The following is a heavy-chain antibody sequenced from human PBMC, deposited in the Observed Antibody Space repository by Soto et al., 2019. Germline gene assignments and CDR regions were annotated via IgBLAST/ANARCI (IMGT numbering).Heavy chain of an antibody. CDR2: IVPMFGTA. D-gene: IGHD3-22*01. CDR3: ARGVYYDSRGYYFFF. CDR1: GGTLSRYA. V-gene: IGHV1-69*13. J-gene: IGHJ4*02. Sequence: GASVKVSCKASGGTLSRYALSWVRQALGQGPEWMGGIVPMFGTANYAQKFQGRVTITADESTNTAYMQLSSLRSEDTAVYYCARGVYYDSRGYYFFFWGQGTLVTVSS.